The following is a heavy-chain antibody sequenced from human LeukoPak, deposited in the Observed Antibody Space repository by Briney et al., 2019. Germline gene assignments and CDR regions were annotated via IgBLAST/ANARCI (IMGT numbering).Heavy chain of an antibody. CDR1: GGSISSSSYY. V-gene: IGHV4-39*01. Sequence: SQTLSLTCTVSGGSISSSSYYWGWIRQPPGKGLEWIGSIYYSGSTYYNPSLKSRVTISVDTSKNQFSLKLSSVTAADTAVYYCARRPYSSSWYFDYWGQGTLVTVSS. D-gene: IGHD6-13*01. J-gene: IGHJ4*02. CDR3: ARRPYSSSWYFDY. CDR2: IYYSGST.